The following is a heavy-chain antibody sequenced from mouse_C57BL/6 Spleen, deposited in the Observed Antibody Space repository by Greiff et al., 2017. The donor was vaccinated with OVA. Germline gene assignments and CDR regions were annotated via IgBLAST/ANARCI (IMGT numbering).Heavy chain of an antibody. CDR3: ARFSRRYFDV. D-gene: IGHD1-1*01. V-gene: IGHV5-4*01. CDR2: ISDGGSYT. CDR1: GFTFSSYA. Sequence: EVQVVESGGGLVKPGGSLKLSCAASGFTFSSYAMSWVRQTPEKRLEWVATISDGGSYTYYPDNVKGRFTISRDNAKNNLYLQMSHLKSEDTAMYYCARFSRRYFDVWGTGTTVTVSS. J-gene: IGHJ1*03.